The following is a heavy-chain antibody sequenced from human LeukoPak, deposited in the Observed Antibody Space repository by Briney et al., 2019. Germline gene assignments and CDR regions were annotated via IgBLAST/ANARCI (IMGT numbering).Heavy chain of an antibody. D-gene: IGHD3-10*01. Sequence: PGGSLRLSCAASGFTFSSFGMHWVRQAPGKGLEWVAFILYDGSNKYYADSVKGRFTISRDNSKNTLYLQMNSLRAEDTAVYYCAKETLYYGSGTYYFDYWGQGTLVTVSS. J-gene: IGHJ4*02. CDR2: ILYDGSNK. CDR3: AKETLYYGSGTYYFDY. CDR1: GFTFSSFG. V-gene: IGHV3-30*02.